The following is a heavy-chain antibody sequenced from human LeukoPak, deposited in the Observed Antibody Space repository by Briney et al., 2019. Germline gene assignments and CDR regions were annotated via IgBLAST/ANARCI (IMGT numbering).Heavy chain of an antibody. D-gene: IGHD3-10*01. CDR1: GGSISSSSHY. CDR3: AGTMVRGVIYYYYYMDV. Sequence: SETLSLTCTVSGGSISSSSHYWGWIRQPPGKGLEWIGSIYYSGSTYYNPSLKSRVTISVDTSKNQFSLKLSSVTAADTAVYYCAGTMVRGVIYYYYYMDVWGKGTTVTISS. CDR2: IYYSGST. J-gene: IGHJ6*03. V-gene: IGHV4-39*01.